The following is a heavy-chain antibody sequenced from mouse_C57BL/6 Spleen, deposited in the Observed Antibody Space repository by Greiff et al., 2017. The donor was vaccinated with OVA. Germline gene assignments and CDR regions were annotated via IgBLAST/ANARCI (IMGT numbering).Heavy chain of an antibody. V-gene: IGHV1-81*01. CDR1: GYTFTSYG. CDR3: ARGEEKLLRYFDY. J-gene: IGHJ2*01. Sequence: QVQLQQSGAELARPGASVKLSCKASGYTFTSYGISWVKQRTGQGLEWIGEIYPRSGNTYYNEKFKGKATLTADKSSSTSYMELRSLTSEDSAVYFCARGEEKLLRYFDYWGQGTTLTVSS. D-gene: IGHD1-1*01. CDR2: IYPRSGNT.